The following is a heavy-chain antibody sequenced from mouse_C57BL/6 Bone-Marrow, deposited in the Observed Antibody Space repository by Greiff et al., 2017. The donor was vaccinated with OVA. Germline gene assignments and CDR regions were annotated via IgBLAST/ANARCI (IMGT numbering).Heavy chain of an antibody. D-gene: IGHD1-1*01. CDR1: GFTFSSYG. CDR3: ARQYNYGSNRYFDV. Sequence: EVMLVESGGDLVKPGGSLKLSCAASGFTFSSYGMSWVRQTPDKRLEWVATISSGGSYTYYPDSVKGRFTISRDNAKNTLYLQMSSLKSEDTAMYYCARQYNYGSNRYFDVWGTGTTVTVSS. J-gene: IGHJ1*03. CDR2: ISSGGSYT. V-gene: IGHV5-6*01.